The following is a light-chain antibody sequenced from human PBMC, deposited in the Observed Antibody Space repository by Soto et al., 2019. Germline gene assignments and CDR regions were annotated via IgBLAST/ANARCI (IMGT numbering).Light chain of an antibody. CDR2: EVS. Sequence: QSVLTQPASVSGSPGQSITIYCTGTSSDIGGYNYVSWYQQHPGKAPKLMIYEVSDRPSGVSNRFSGSRSGNTASLTISGLQAEDEAHYYCSSFSTSSTLVVFGGGTKGTGL. V-gene: IGLV2-14*01. CDR1: SSDIGGYNY. CDR3: SSFSTSSTLVV. J-gene: IGLJ2*01.